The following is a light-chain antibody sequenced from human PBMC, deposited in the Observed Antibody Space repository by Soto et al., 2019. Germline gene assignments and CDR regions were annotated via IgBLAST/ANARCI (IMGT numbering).Light chain of an antibody. CDR3: QQYGSSPWT. J-gene: IGKJ1*01. V-gene: IGKV3-20*01. CDR1: QSVSSN. CDR2: GAS. Sequence: IEMTQSPATLSVSPGERATLSCRASQSVSSNLVWYQQEPGQAPRLLIYGASSRATGIPDRFSGSGSGTDFTLTISRLEPEDFAVYYCQQYGSSPWTFGQGTKVDI.